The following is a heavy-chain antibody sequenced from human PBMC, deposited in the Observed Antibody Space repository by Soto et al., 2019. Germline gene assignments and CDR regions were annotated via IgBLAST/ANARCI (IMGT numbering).Heavy chain of an antibody. V-gene: IGHV3-33*01. CDR3: ARAPVGATPEIDY. CDR1: GFTFSSYG. D-gene: IGHD1-26*01. Sequence: QVQLVESGGGVVQPGRSLRLSCAASGFTFSSYGMHWVRQAPGKGLEWVAVIWYDGSNKYYADSVKGRFTISRDNXKNTLYLQMNSLRAEDTAVYYCARAPVGATPEIDYWGQGTLVTVSS. J-gene: IGHJ4*02. CDR2: IWYDGSNK.